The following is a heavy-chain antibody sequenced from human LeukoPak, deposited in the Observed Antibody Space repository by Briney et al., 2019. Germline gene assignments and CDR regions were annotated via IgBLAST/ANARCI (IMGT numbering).Heavy chain of an antibody. J-gene: IGHJ6*02. D-gene: IGHD6-19*01. CDR2: LNAANGNS. CDR3: ARDGKHIAVPGVRYPMDV. V-gene: IGHV1-3*01. CDR1: GYTLTSFA. Sequence: GASVKVSCKASGYTLTSFAMHWVRQAPGQRLEWMGRLNAANGNSQYSQKFQDRVTITSDPSANTAYMEFSSLRSEDSAVYYCARDGKHIAVPGVRYPMDVWGQGTTVTVS.